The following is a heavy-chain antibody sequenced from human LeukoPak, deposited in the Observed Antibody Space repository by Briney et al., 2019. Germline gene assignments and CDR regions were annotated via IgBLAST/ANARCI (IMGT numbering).Heavy chain of an antibody. CDR2: IPYDGSNK. D-gene: IGHD3-22*01. Sequence: GGSPRLSCAASAFTFSSCGMHWVRQAPGKGLEWVAFIPYDGSNKYYADSVKGRFTISRDNSKNTLYLQMNSLRAEDTALYYCARGGYYYDSRGYYVFDYWGQGTLVTVSS. CDR1: AFTFSSCG. J-gene: IGHJ4*02. CDR3: ARGGYYYDSRGYYVFDY. V-gene: IGHV3-30*02.